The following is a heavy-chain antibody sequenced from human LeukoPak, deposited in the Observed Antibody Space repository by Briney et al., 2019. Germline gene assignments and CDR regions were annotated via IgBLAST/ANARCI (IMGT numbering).Heavy chain of an antibody. Sequence: ASVKVSCKASGYTFTGYYMHWVRQAPGQGLEWMGWINPNSGGTNYAQKFQGRVTMTRDTSISPAYMELSRLRSDDTDVYYCARKYGSGPRWPPYKDYGIDGWGQGTTVTVSS. J-gene: IGHJ6*02. V-gene: IGHV1-2*02. D-gene: IGHD3-10*01. CDR3: ARKYGSGPRWPPYKDYGIDG. CDR2: INPNSGGT. CDR1: GYTFTGYY.